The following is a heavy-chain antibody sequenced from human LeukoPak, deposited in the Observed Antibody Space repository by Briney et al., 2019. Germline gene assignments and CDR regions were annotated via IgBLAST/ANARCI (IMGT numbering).Heavy chain of an antibody. CDR2: IRSKAYGGTT. J-gene: IGHJ2*01. Sequence: GGSLRLSCTASGFTFGDYAMSWFRQAPGKGLEWVGSIRSKAYGGTTEYAASVKGRFTISRDDSKSIAYLQMNSLKTEDTAVYYCARGGSGWYFRPDWYFDLWGRGTLVTVSS. V-gene: IGHV3-49*03. CDR1: GFTFGDYA. D-gene: IGHD6-19*01. CDR3: ARGGSGWYFRPDWYFDL.